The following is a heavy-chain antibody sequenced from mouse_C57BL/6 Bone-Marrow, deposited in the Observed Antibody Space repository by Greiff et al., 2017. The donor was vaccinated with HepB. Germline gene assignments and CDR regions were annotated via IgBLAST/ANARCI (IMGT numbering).Heavy chain of an antibody. D-gene: IGHD2-1*01. J-gene: IGHJ1*03. CDR2: INPGSGGT. CDR3: ARSDGNDWYFDV. V-gene: IGHV1-54*01. Sequence: QVQLQQSGAELVRPGTSVKVSCKASGYAFTNYLIEWVKQRPGQGLEWIGVINPGSGGTNYNEKFKGKATLTADKSSSTAYMQLSSLTSEDSAVYFCARSDGNDWYFDVWGTGTTVTVSS. CDR1: GYAFTNYL.